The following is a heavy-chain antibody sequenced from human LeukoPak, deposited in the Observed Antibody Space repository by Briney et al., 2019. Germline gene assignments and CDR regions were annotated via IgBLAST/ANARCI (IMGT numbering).Heavy chain of an antibody. J-gene: IGHJ4*02. CDR3: ARTRTIDYGDPHYFDY. CDR1: GGSISSYY. CDR2: IYYSGST. D-gene: IGHD4-17*01. Sequence: SETLSLTCTVSGGSISSYYRSWIRQPPGKGLEWIGYIYYSGSTNYNPSLKSRVTISVDTSKNQFSLKLSSVTAADTAVYYCARTRTIDYGDPHYFDYWGQGTLVTVSS. V-gene: IGHV4-59*01.